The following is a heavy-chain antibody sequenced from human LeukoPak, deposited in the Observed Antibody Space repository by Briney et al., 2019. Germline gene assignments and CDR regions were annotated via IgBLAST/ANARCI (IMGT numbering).Heavy chain of an antibody. CDR3: ARDSLYYYYYYMDV. CDR2: INHSGST. D-gene: IGHD2-15*01. Sequence: PSETLSLTCAVYGGSFSGYYWSWIRRPPGKGLEWIGEINHSGSTNYNPSLKSRVTISVDTSKNQFSLKLSSVTAADTAVYYCARDSLYYYYYYMDVWGKGTTVTVSS. J-gene: IGHJ6*03. V-gene: IGHV4-34*01. CDR1: GGSFSGYY.